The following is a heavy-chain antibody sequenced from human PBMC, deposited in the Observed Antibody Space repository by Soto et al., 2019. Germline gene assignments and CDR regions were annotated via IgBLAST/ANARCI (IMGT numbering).Heavy chain of an antibody. CDR2: VYIGGNT. Sequence: EVQLVESGGGLVQPGGSLRLSCAASGFTVSSNYMSWVRQAPGKGLEWVAVVYIGGNTYYAESVEDRFTISRDNFQNMLYLQVNGLRAEDTAVYYCAGSVGGGFDYWGQGTLVTVSS. CDR1: GFTVSSNY. CDR3: AGSVGGGFDY. D-gene: IGHD3-16*01. V-gene: IGHV3-66*01. J-gene: IGHJ4*02.